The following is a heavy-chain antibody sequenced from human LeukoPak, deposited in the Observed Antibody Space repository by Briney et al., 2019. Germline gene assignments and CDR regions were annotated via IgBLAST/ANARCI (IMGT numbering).Heavy chain of an antibody. CDR3: ARGNSHSFDY. Sequence: PGGSLRLSCAASGFTFSSYGMHWVRQAPGKGLEWVAVISYDGSNKYYADSVKGRFTISRDNAKNTLYLQMNSLRAEDTAVYYCARGNSHSFDYWGKGALVTVSS. V-gene: IGHV3-30*03. CDR1: GFTFSSYG. CDR2: ISYDGSNK. D-gene: IGHD4-11*01. J-gene: IGHJ4*02.